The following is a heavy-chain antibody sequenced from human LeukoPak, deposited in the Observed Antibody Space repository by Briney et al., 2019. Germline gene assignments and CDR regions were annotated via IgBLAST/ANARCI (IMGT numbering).Heavy chain of an antibody. CDR1: GYTFTGYY. CDR3: VVVAATLY. J-gene: IGHJ4*02. CDR2: INPNSGGT. D-gene: IGHD2-15*01. V-gene: IGHV1-2*02. Sequence: ASVKVSCKASGYTFTGYYMHWVRQAPGQGLEWMGWINPNSGGTNYAQKFQGRVTMTRNTSISTAYMELSSLRSEDTAVYYCVVVAATLYWGQGTLVTVSS.